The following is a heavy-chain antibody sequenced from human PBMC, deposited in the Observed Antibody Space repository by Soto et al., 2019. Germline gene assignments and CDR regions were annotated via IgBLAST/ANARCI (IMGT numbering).Heavy chain of an antibody. CDR3: ARHPYGDYYYYYGMDV. J-gene: IGHJ6*02. CDR2: IDPSDSYT. V-gene: IGHV5-10-1*01. Sequence: GESLKISCNGSGYSFTSYCISLVLQMPGKGLDWMGRIDPSDSYTNYSPSFQGHVTISADKSISTAYLQWSSLKASDTAMYYCARHPYGDYYYYYGMDVWGQGTTVTVS. D-gene: IGHD4-17*01. CDR1: GYSFTSYC.